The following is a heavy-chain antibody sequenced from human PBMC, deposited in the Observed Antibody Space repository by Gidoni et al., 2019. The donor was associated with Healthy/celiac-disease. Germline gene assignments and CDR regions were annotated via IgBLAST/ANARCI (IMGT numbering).Heavy chain of an antibody. J-gene: IGHJ4*02. D-gene: IGHD3-22*01. CDR2: IRSKAYGGTT. CDR1: GFTFGDYA. V-gene: IGHV3-49*05. Sequence: EVQLVESGGGLVKPGRSLRPSCTASGFTFGDYAMSWFRQAPGKGLEWVGFIRSKAYGGTTEYAASVKGRFTISRDDSKSIAYLQMNSLKTEDTAVYYCTKVGVTMIPSYYFDYWGQGTLVTVSS. CDR3: TKVGVTMIPSYYFDY.